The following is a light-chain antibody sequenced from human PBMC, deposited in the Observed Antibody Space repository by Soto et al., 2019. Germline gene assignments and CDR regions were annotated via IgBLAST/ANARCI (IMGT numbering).Light chain of an antibody. Sequence: MTQFPATLSASVGDRVTITCRASQSISSWLAWYQQKPGKAPKLLIYKASTLKSGVPSRFSGSGSGTEFTLTISSLQPDDFATYYCQHYNSYSEAFGQGTKVDIK. CDR2: KAS. J-gene: IGKJ1*01. CDR3: QHYNSYSEA. CDR1: QSISSW. V-gene: IGKV1-5*03.